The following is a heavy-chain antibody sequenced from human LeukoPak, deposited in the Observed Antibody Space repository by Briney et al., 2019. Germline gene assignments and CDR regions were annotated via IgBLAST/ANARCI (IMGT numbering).Heavy chain of an antibody. D-gene: IGHD5-18*01. Sequence: GGSLRLSCAASGFTFSIYAMSWVRQAPGKGLEWVSGITSGGNTYYADSVKGRFTISRDNSKNTLYLQMNNLGAEDTALYYCAKVITAGWQKDDLDIWGRGTMVTVSS. CDR3: AKVITAGWQKDDLDI. J-gene: IGHJ3*02. CDR2: ITSGGNT. CDR1: GFTFSIYA. V-gene: IGHV3-23*01.